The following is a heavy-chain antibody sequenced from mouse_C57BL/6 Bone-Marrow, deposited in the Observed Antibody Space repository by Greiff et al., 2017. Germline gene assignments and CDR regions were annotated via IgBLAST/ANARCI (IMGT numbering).Heavy chain of an antibody. CDR1: GYAFSSSW. CDR3: ARRGHYGWYFDV. J-gene: IGHJ1*03. Sequence: QVQLKESGPELVKPGASVKISCKASGYAFSSSWMNWVKQRPGQGLEWIGRIYPGDGDTNYNGKFKGKATLTADKSSSTAYMQLSSLTSEDSAVYFCARRGHYGWYFDVWGTGTTVTVSS. V-gene: IGHV1-82*01. CDR2: IYPGDGDT. D-gene: IGHD1-1*01.